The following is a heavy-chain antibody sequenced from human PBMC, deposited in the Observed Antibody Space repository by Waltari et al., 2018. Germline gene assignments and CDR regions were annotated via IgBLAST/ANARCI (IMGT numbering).Heavy chain of an antibody. CDR2: IYHSGGT. D-gene: IGHD4-17*01. V-gene: IGHV4-4*02. Sequence: QVQLQESGPGLVKPSGTLSLTCAVSGGSISSSNWWRWVRQPPGQGLEWIGDIYHSGGTNDNPSLKIRVTISVDKSKNQFSLKLSAVTAEDTAVYYCASVSSVTTRAFDYWGQGTLVTVSS. CDR3: ASVSSVTTRAFDY. CDR1: GGSISSSNW. J-gene: IGHJ4*02.